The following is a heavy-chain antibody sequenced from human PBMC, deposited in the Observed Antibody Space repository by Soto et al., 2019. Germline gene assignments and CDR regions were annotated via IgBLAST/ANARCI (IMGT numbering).Heavy chain of an antibody. CDR1: GGPITTTTW. CDR3: ATQTISYTWGV. CDR2: LHHDGTT. D-gene: IGHD3-16*01. Sequence: QVQLQESGPGLVKPSETLSLTCAVSGGPITTTTWWAWVRLPPGKGLEWIGELHHDGTTNYNPSLESRITMSLDKSNHHFALKLTSVTAADTAIYYCATQTISYTWGVWGRGTTVTVSS. J-gene: IGHJ6*02. V-gene: IGHV4-4*02.